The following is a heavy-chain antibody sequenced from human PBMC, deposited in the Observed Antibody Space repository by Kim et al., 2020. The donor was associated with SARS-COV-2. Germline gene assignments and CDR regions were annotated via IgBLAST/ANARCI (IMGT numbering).Heavy chain of an antibody. Sequence: GESLKISCKGSGYSFTSYWIGWVRQMPGKGLEWMGIIYPGDSDTRYSPSFQGQVTISADKSISTAYLQWSSLKASDTSMYYCARPILDMATITGGVDYWGQGTLVTVSS. J-gene: IGHJ4*02. CDR3: ARPILDMATITGGVDY. CDR1: GYSFTSYW. CDR2: IYPGDSDT. V-gene: IGHV5-51*01. D-gene: IGHD5-12*01.